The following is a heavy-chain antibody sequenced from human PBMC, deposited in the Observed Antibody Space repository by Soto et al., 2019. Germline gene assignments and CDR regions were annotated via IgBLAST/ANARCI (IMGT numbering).Heavy chain of an antibody. CDR1: GFTFSKYG. J-gene: IGHJ4*02. D-gene: IGHD1-26*01. Sequence: VQLVESGGGVVQPGGSLRLSCAASGFTFSKYGMHWVRQAPGRGLEGVAVISFDGNNEHYPESVKGRFTISRDNSKRTLYLQMNSLRPEDTAVYYCAKIVGLGATQVPVDSWGQGTLVTVSS. CDR3: AKIVGLGATQVPVDS. CDR2: ISFDGNNE. V-gene: IGHV3-30*18.